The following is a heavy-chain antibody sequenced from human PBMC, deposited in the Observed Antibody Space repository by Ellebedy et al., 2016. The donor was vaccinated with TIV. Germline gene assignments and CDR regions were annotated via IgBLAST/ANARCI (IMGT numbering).Heavy chain of an antibody. Sequence: GESLKISXAASGFTFSSYGMHWVRQAPGKGLEWVAIISYDGSNKYYADSVKGRFTISRDNSKNTLYLQMNSLRAEDTAVYYCARDRRVDYSYGHYYYYYMDVWGKGTTVTVSS. V-gene: IGHV3-30*03. J-gene: IGHJ6*03. CDR3: ARDRRVDYSYGHYYYYYMDV. CDR1: GFTFSSYG. D-gene: IGHD5-18*01. CDR2: ISYDGSNK.